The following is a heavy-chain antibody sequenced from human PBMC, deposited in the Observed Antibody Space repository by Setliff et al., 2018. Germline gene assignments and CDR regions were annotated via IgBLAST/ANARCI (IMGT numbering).Heavy chain of an antibody. CDR3: ARLPNYVWGSPVDY. CDR2: ILYSGRT. D-gene: IGHD3-16*01. V-gene: IGHV4-39*01. Sequence: PSETLSLTCTVSGASITNINYYWGLIRQPPGKGLEWIGSILYSGRTFYNPSLKSRVTISVDTSKNQFSLTLSSETAADTAVYYCARLPNYVWGSPVDYWGQGTLVTVSS. J-gene: IGHJ4*02. CDR1: GASITNINYY.